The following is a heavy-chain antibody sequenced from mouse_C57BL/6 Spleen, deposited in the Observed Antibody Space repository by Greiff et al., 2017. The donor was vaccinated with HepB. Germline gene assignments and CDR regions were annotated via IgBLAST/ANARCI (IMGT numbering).Heavy chain of an antibody. CDR3: ARALYSPYYFDY. J-gene: IGHJ2*01. D-gene: IGHD2-12*01. CDR1: GFTFSDYG. Sequence: DVMLVESGGGLVKPGGSLKLSCAASGFTFSDYGMHWVRQAPEKGLEWVAYISSGSSTIYYADTVKGRFTISRDNAKNTLFLQMTSLRSEDTAMYYCARALYSPYYFDYWGQGTTLTVSS. CDR2: ISSGSSTI. V-gene: IGHV5-17*01.